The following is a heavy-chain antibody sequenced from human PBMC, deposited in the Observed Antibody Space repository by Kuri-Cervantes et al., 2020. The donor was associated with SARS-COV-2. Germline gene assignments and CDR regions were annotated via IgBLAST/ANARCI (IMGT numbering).Heavy chain of an antibody. Sequence: SVRVSCKASGGTFSSYAISWVRQAPGQGLEWMGRIIPIFGTANYAQKFQGRVTITADESTSTAYMELSSLRSEGTAVYYCAMALLDIVVVPAVQMAFDYWGQGTLVTVSS. V-gene: IGHV1-69*13. J-gene: IGHJ4*02. CDR3: AMALLDIVVVPAVQMAFDY. CDR1: GGTFSSYA. D-gene: IGHD2-2*03. CDR2: IIPIFGTA.